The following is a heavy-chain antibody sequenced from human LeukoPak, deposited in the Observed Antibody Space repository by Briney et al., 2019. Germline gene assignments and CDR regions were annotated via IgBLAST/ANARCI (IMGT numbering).Heavy chain of an antibody. CDR2: IKRDGSEK. V-gene: IGHV3-7*03. Sequence: GGSLRLSCAASGFTFNSYWMNWVRQAPGKGLEWVANIKRDGSEKYYVDSVKGRFTISRDNAKNSLYLQMNSLRAEDTAVYYCARGEDFDYWGQGTLVTVSS. CDR3: ARGEDFDY. CDR1: GFTFNSYW. J-gene: IGHJ4*02.